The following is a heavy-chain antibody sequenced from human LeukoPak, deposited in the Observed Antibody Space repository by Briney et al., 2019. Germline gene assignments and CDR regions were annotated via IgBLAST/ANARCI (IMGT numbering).Heavy chain of an antibody. CDR3: ARDLLGALGWFDP. CDR1: GGSISSSSYY. J-gene: IGHJ5*02. Sequence: SETLSLTCTVSGGSISSSSYYWGWIRQPPGKGLEWIGSIYYSGSTYYNPSLKSRVTISVDTSKNQFSLKLSSVTAADTAVYYCARDLLGALGWFDPWGQGTLVTVSS. V-gene: IGHV4-39*07. D-gene: IGHD2-15*01. CDR2: IYYSGST.